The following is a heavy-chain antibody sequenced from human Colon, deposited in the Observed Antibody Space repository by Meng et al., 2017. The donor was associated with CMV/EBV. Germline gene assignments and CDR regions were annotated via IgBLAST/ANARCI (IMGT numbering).Heavy chain of an antibody. CDR3: VVKGSAWFDY. V-gene: IGHV3-74*01. CDR1: GFSFSSYW. D-gene: IGHD2-15*01. CDR2: MNAEETII. Sequence: GGSLRLSCAASGFSFSSYWMHWVRQAPGKGLVWISGMNAEETIINNADSVKGRSTISRDNARNTLYLQMNHLRADDTAVYYCVVKGSAWFDYWGQGTLVTVSS. J-gene: IGHJ4*02.